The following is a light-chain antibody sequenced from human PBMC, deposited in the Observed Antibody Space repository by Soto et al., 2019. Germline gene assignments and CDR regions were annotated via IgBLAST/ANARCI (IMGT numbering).Light chain of an antibody. CDR1: QSLRDSDGYNY. CDR3: MTALQTGYT. V-gene: IGKV2-28*01. J-gene: IGKJ2*01. CDR2: LGS. Sequence: DIVMTQSPISLPVTPGEPASISCRSSQSLRDSDGYNYLDWYLQKPGQSPQLLIYLGSDRATGVPDRFSGSGSGTDFTLRISRVEAEDVGVYYGMTALQTGYTFGQGTKLEIK.